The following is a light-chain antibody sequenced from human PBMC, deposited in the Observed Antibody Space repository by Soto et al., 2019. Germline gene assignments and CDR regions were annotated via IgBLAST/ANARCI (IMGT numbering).Light chain of an antibody. V-gene: IGKV1-39*01. CDR3: QQSDSTPYT. CDR2: DAS. J-gene: IGKJ2*01. CDR1: QTISTY. Sequence: DIQMTQSPSSLSASVGDRVTITCRASQTISTYLNWYQQKPGKAPRLLIYDASSLLSGVTSRFSGSGSGTDFTLTIASLQPEDFSTYYCQQSDSTPYTFGQGTKVDIK.